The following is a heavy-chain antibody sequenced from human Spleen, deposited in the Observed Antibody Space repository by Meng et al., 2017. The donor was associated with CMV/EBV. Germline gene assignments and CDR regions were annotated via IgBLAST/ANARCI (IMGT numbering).Heavy chain of an antibody. Sequence: GGSLRLSCAASGFTFSNAWMSWVRQGPGKGLEWVGRIRSKTDGGTTDYAAPVKDRFTISRDDSKNTVYLQMNSLKTEDTAVYFCLASRGYWGQGTLVTVSS. CDR2: IRSKTDGGTT. J-gene: IGHJ4*02. CDR1: GFTFSNAW. CDR3: LASRGY. V-gene: IGHV3-15*01.